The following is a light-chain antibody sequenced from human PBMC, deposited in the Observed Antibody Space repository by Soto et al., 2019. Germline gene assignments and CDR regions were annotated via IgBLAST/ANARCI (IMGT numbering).Light chain of an antibody. CDR3: QQHGSSPRT. Sequence: EIVLTQYPGTLSLSPGERATLSCRASQSVSSYLVWCQQQPAQAPSLLIYDASTRAAGIPARFCGSGSGTDFTLTTSSLEPEDFAVYYYQQHGSSPRTFGQGTKVDIK. CDR1: QSVSSY. CDR2: DAS. V-gene: IGKV3-11*01. J-gene: IGKJ1*01.